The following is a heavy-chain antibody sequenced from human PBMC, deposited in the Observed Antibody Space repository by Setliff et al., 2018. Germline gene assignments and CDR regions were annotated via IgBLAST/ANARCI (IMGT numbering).Heavy chain of an antibody. CDR3: TRGPGPWVVVAMPFDC. CDR2: IAPYNGNT. J-gene: IGHJ4*02. Sequence: GASVKVSCKASGYIFNDFYISWVRQAPGQGLEWLGWIAPYNGNTDYAQKFQGRVTMTTDTSTNTAHMELRSLTSADTAIYYCTRGPGPWVVVAMPFDCWGQGTLVTVSS. CDR1: GYIFNDFY. V-gene: IGHV1-18*04. D-gene: IGHD5-12*01.